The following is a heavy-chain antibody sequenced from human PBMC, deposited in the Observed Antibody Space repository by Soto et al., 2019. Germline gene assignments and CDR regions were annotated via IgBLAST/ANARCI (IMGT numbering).Heavy chain of an antibody. J-gene: IGHJ3*02. D-gene: IGHD3-22*01. Sequence: ASVKVSCKASGYTFTGYYMHWVRQAPGQGLEWMGWINPNSGGTNYAQKFQGWVTMTRDTSISTAYMELSRLRSDDTAVYYCARESYYYDSSGYPHALDIWGKGTMVT. CDR3: ARESYYYDSSGYPHALDI. V-gene: IGHV1-2*04. CDR2: INPNSGGT. CDR1: GYTFTGYY.